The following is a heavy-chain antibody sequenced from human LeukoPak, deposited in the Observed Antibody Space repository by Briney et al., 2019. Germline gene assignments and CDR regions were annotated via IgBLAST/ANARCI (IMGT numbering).Heavy chain of an antibody. CDR3: AKGSFRGGSCYSYDY. CDR1: RSATTRYY. V-gene: IGHV1-46*01. Sequence: ASVKVSCKASRSATTRYYMHWARQAPGQGLEWMGIINPSGGSTSYAQKFQGRVTMTRDTSTSTVYMELNSLTSEDLAVYYCAKGSFRGGSCYSYDYWGQGTLVTVSS. J-gene: IGHJ4*02. D-gene: IGHD2-15*01. CDR2: INPSGGST.